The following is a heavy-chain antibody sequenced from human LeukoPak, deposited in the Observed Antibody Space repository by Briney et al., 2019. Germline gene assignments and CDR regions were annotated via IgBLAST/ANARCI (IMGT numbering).Heavy chain of an antibody. CDR2: ISRSGATT. J-gene: IGHJ4*02. D-gene: IGHD6-13*01. CDR3: ARGGYSSSWYHDS. CDR1: GFTFSDYA. V-gene: IGHV3-23*01. Sequence: PGGSLRLSCAASGFTFSDYAMGWVRQAPGKGLESVSTISRSGATTYYAASVKGRFTISRDNAKNSLYMQVNSLRAEDTAVYYCARGGYSSSWYHDSWGQGTLVTVSS.